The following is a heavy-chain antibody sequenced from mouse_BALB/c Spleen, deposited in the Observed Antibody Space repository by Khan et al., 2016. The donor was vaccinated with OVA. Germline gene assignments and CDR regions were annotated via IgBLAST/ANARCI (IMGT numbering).Heavy chain of an antibody. CDR3: ARHGSSSWFAY. J-gene: IGHJ3*01. D-gene: IGHD1-1*01. CDR2: IDPFNGGS. V-gene: IGHV1-31*01. Sequence: VQLQQSGPELMKPGASVKISCKSSGYSFTSYYIHWVKQSPGKTLEWIGYIDPFNGGSTYNQKFQGKATLTVDKSSSPAYMYLCSLTSEASAVDYSARHGSSSWFAYWGQGTLVTVSA. CDR1: GYSFTSYY.